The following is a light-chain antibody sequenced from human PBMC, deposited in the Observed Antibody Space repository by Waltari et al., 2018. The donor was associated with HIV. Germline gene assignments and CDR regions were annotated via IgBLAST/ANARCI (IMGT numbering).Light chain of an antibody. CDR1: QDISNY. CDR2: DAS. Sequence: DIQMTQYPSSLSASVGDRVTITCQASQDISNYLNWYQQKPGKAPKLLIYDASNLETGVPSRFSGSGSGTDFTFTISSLQPEDIATYYCQQYDNLPPRRTFGPGTKVDIK. CDR3: QQYDNLPPRRT. V-gene: IGKV1-33*01. J-gene: IGKJ3*01.